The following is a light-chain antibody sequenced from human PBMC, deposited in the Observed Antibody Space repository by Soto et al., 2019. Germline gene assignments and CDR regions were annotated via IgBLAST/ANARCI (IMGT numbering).Light chain of an antibody. J-gene: IGKJ2*03. CDR3: KQYGNSPRYS. CDR2: AVS. V-gene: IGKV3-20*01. Sequence: EIVLTQSPDTLSLSPGERATLSCRARQSVDSRYLAWYQQKRGQAPRLVIHAVSRRATGIPDRFSSSGSGTDFTLSISRLEHEDFADYYCKQYGNSPRYSFGQGTKLQIK. CDR1: QSVDSRY.